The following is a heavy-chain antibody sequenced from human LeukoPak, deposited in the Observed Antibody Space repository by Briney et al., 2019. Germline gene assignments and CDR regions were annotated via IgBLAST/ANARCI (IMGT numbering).Heavy chain of an antibody. Sequence: SETLSLTCTVSGGSIGSSSYYWGWIRQPPWKGLEWIGNIYYSGSTYFNPSLKSRVTISVDTSKNQFSLRLSAVTAADTAVYYCASVRRGFGESSKYYSYYYMDVWGNGTTVTISS. D-gene: IGHD3-10*01. V-gene: IGHV4-39*01. CDR3: ASVRRGFGESSKYYSYYYMDV. J-gene: IGHJ6*03. CDR1: GGSIGSSSYY. CDR2: IYYSGST.